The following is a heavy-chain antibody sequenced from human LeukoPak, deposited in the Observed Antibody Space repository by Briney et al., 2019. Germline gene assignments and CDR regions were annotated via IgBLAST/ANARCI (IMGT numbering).Heavy chain of an antibody. CDR1: GGSIISYS. V-gene: IGHV4-59*12. J-gene: IGHJ4*02. Sequence: SETLSLTCTFSGGSIISYSWSWIRQPPGEALEWIGYIYDSGSTKYNPSVKSRVSISVDTSKNQVSLRLSSVTAADTAVYFCARERGARGFGSQLDYWGQGTLVTVSS. D-gene: IGHD3-10*01. CDR3: ARERGARGFGSQLDY. CDR2: IYDSGST.